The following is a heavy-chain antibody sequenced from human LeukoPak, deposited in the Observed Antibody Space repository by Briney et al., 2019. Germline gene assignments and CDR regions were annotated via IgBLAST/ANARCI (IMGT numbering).Heavy chain of an antibody. D-gene: IGHD2-15*01. J-gene: IGHJ4*02. CDR3: AKSGLNRFDY. Sequence: GGSLRLSCAASGFTFSSYGMHWVRQAPGKGLEWVAFIRYDGSNKYYADSVKGRFTISRDNSKDTVYLQMNSLRAEDTAVYYCAKSGLNRFDYWGQGTLVTVSS. CDR2: IRYDGSNK. V-gene: IGHV3-30*02. CDR1: GFTFSSYG.